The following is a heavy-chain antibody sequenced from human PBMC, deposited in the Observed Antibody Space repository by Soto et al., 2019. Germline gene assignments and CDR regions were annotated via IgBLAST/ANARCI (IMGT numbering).Heavy chain of an antibody. CDR2: IYYSGST. CDR1: GGSISSGGYY. D-gene: IGHD3-22*01. Sequence: PSETLSFTCTVSGGSISSGGYYWSWIRQHPGKGLEWIGYIYYSGSTYYNPSLKSRVTISVDTSKNQFSLKLSSVTAADTAVYYCARAPGRYYDSSGSANFDYWRQGTLVTVSS. V-gene: IGHV4-31*03. CDR3: ARAPGRYYDSSGSANFDY. J-gene: IGHJ4*02.